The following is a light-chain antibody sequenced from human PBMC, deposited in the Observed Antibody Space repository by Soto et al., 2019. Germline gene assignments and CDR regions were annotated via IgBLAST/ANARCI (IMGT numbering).Light chain of an antibody. CDR1: QGFRND. CDR2: AAS. J-gene: IGKJ2*01. V-gene: IGKV1-6*01. Sequence: AIQMTQSPSSLSASVGDRVTITCRASQGFRNDLGWYQQKPGKAPKLLIYAASSLQTGVPSRFSGSESGTDFTLTISGLQPEDFAVYYCQQYNNWPYTFGQGTKLEIK. CDR3: QQYNNWPYT.